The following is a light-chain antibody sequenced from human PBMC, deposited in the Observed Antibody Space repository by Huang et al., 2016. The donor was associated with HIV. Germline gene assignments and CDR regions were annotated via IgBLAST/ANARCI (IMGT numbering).Light chain of an antibody. CDR1: LSVSSSY. CDR2: GAS. J-gene: IGKJ2*01. Sequence: EIVLTQSPGTLSLSPGERVTLSCRASLSVSSSYLAWYQQKPGQAPRLLIYGASSRATGSPDRFSGSGSGTDFTLTISRLEPEDFAVYYCQQYGSSPYTFGQGTKLEIK. V-gene: IGKV3-20*01. CDR3: QQYGSSPYT.